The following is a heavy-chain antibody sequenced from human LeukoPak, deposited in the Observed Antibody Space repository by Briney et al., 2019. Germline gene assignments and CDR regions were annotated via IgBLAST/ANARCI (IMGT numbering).Heavy chain of an antibody. V-gene: IGHV4-34*01. Sequence: SETLSLTCAVYGGSFSGYYWTWIRQPPGKGLEWIGEINHSGSTNHKPSLKSRVIISVDTSKNQFSLKLSSVTAADTAVYYCARXSGFRIAVXGPDYWGQGTLVTVSS. J-gene: IGHJ4*02. CDR2: INHSGST. CDR1: GGSFSGYY. CDR3: ARXSGFRIAVXGPDY. D-gene: IGHD6-19*01.